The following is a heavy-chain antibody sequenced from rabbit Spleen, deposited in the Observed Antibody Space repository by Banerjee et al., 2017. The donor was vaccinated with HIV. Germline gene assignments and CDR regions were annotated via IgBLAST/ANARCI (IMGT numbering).Heavy chain of an antibody. CDR1: GGFFSSDW. J-gene: IGHJ4*01. V-gene: IGHV1S45*01. CDR2: IDTNDGDT. D-gene: IGHD4-1*01. Sequence: LEEAGGGRVKPGGTLTLICRGSGGFFSSDWIGWFRQSPGKGLEWIACIDTNDGDTASATWPTARFTISKTSSTTVTLPMTSLIAADTATYFCAKDLDGVIGWNFGWWGQGTLVTVS. CDR3: AKDLDGVIGWNFGW.